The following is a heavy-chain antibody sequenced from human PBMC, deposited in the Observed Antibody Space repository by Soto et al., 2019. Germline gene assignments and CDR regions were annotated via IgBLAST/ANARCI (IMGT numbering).Heavy chain of an antibody. Sequence: PVGSLRLSCAASGFTFSSYSMNWVRQAPGKGLEWVSYISSSSSTIYYADSVKGRFTISRDNAKNSLYLQMNSLRDEDTAVYYCARDQPGVVVVAPTLYHSEGIGMDVWGQAPTGNGS. CDR1: GFTFSSYS. J-gene: IGHJ6*02. V-gene: IGHV3-48*02. CDR2: ISSSSSTI. CDR3: ARDQPGVVVVAPTLYHSEGIGMDV. D-gene: IGHD2-15*01.